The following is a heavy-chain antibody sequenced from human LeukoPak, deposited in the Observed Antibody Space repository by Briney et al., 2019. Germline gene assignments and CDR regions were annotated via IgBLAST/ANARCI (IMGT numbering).Heavy chain of an antibody. J-gene: IGHJ5*02. V-gene: IGHV3-11*01. CDR1: GFTFNDYY. CDR3: ATDGAGLDT. CDR2: INIGGTNT. Sequence: PGGSLRLSCAASGFTFNDYYMSWIRPDPGKGLGWLSYINIGGTNTHYADAVKGRFTISRDNAKKSLYLEMNNLRAEDTAVYYCATDGAGLDTWGQGVLVTVSS.